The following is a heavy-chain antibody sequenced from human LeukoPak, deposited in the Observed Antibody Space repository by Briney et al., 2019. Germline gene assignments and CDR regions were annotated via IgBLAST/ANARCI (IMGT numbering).Heavy chain of an antibody. CDR3: ARSYGSGNYFDY. CDR1: GGSFSGYY. Sequence: PSETLSLTCAVYGGSFSGYYWSWIRQPPGKGLEWIGEINHSGSTNYNPSLKSRVTISVDTSKNQFSLKLSSVTAVDTAVYYCARSYGSGNYFDYWGQGTLVTVSS. V-gene: IGHV4-34*01. J-gene: IGHJ4*02. CDR2: INHSGST. D-gene: IGHD3-10*01.